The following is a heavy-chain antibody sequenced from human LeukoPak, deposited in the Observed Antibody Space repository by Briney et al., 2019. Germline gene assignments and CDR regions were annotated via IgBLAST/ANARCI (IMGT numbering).Heavy chain of an antibody. J-gene: IGHJ4*02. CDR1: GLTVSGNS. V-gene: IGHV3-53*01. CDR3: ARVKDPSGLFY. CDR2: TNSGGNT. D-gene: IGHD2-15*01. Sequence: GGSLRLSCVASGLTVSGNSMSWVRQAPGKGLEWVSTTNSGGNTYYGDSVRGRFTVSRDNSKNTLYLQMNSLRAEDTAVYYCARVKDPSGLFYWGQGAQVTVSS.